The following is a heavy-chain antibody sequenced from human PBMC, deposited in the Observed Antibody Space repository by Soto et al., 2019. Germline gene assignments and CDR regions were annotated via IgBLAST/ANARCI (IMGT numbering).Heavy chain of an antibody. V-gene: IGHV4-34*01. CDR3: WRGKGFLTVYYNVINRRISNWFAP. Sequence: SETLSLTCAVYGGSFSGYYWSWIRQPPGKGLEWIGEINHSGSTNYNPSLKSRVNISVDTSKNQFSLKLSSVTAADTAVDYCWRGKGFLTVYYNVINRRISNWFAPGGQGTLVTVSS. D-gene: IGHD3-9*01. CDR2: INHSGST. J-gene: IGHJ5*02. CDR1: GGSFSGYY.